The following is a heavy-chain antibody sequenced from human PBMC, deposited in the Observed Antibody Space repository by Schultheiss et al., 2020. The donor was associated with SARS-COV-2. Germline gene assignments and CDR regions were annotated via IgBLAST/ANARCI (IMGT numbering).Heavy chain of an antibody. Sequence: GGSLRLSCAASGFTVSSNYMSWVRQAPGKGLEWVSRINSDGSSTSYADSVKGRFTISRDNAKNTLYLQMNSLRAEDTAVYYCAKDGQQLVLLPFDIWGQGTMVTVSS. CDR1: GFTVSSNY. CDR2: INSDGSST. V-gene: IGHV3-74*01. CDR3: AKDGQQLVLLPFDI. D-gene: IGHD6-13*01. J-gene: IGHJ3*02.